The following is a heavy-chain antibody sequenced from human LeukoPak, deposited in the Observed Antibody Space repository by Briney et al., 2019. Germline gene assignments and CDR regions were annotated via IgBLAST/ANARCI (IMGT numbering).Heavy chain of an antibody. Sequence: GSLRLSCEASGFTFSRYWMNWVRQAPGRGLEWIGEIYHSGSINYNPSLKSRVTISVDKSKSQFSLKLSSVTAADTAVYYCAGGTLYGVVTPLQYWGQGTPVTVSP. CDR1: GFTFSRYW. CDR2: IYHSGSI. CDR3: AGGTLYGVVTPLQY. D-gene: IGHD3-3*01. J-gene: IGHJ4*02. V-gene: IGHV4-4*02.